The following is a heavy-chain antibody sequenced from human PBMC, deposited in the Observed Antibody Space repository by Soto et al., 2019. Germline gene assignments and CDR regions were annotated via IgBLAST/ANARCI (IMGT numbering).Heavy chain of an antibody. J-gene: IGHJ3*01. CDR2: ISGNRSSE. CDR1: GFTFGSYA. D-gene: IGHD2-2*01. V-gene: IGHV3-23*01. CDR3: AKDTPSAGYCTSTTCYDDAFDV. Sequence: GGSLRLSCAASGFTFGSYAMSWVRQAPGKGPEWVSAISGNRSSEYYTDSVRGRFTISRDNSKNTVYMQMNSLRAEDTAVYYCAKDTPSAGYCTSTTCYDDAFDVWGQGTVVTVSS.